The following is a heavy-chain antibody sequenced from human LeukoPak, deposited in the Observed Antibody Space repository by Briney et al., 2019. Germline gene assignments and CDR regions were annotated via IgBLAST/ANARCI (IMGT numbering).Heavy chain of an antibody. CDR2: IYTSGST. CDR3: ARDRYSPDWYRGLDLDY. Sequence: KSSQTLSLTCTVSGGSISSGSYYWSWIRQPAGKGLEWIGRIYTSGSTNYNPSLKSRVTISVDTSKNQFSLKLSSVTAADTAVYYCARDRYSPDWYRGLDLDYWGQGILVTVSS. J-gene: IGHJ4*02. D-gene: IGHD6-19*01. V-gene: IGHV4-61*02. CDR1: GGSISSGSYY.